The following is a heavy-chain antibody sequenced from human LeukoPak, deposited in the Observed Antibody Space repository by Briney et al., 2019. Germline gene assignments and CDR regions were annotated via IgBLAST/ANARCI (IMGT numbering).Heavy chain of an antibody. CDR3: ARDDRSPNYYYYYGMDV. D-gene: IGHD1-14*01. CDR2: IIPIFGIA. V-gene: IGHV1-69*04. Sequence: ASVKVSCKASRGTSSSYAISCVRQAPRQGLEWMGRIIPIFGIANYAQKFQGRVTITADKSTSTAYMELSSLRSEDTAVYYCARDDRSPNYYYYYGMDVWGQGTTVTVSS. CDR1: RGTSSSYA. J-gene: IGHJ6*02.